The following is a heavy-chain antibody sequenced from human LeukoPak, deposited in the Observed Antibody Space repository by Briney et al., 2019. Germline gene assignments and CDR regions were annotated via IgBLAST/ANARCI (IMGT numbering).Heavy chain of an antibody. D-gene: IGHD4-17*01. V-gene: IGHV1-8*03. Sequence: GASVKVSCKASGYTFTSYDINWVRQATGQGLEWIGWMNPNSGNTCYAQNFHGRVTFTRNTSISTTYMQLSSLTSEDTAVYYCARACGTYGDYDYFDYWGQGTLVTVSS. J-gene: IGHJ4*02. CDR3: ARACGTYGDYDYFDY. CDR2: MNPNSGNT. CDR1: GYTFTSYD.